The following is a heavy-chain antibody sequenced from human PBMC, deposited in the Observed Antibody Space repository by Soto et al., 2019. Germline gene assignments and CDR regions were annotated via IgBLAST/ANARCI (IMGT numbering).Heavy chain of an antibody. Sequence: SVKGRFTISRDNAKNSLYLQMNSLRVEDTAVYYFAGPGNSWYLDYFDYWGQGTLVTVSS. CDR3: AGPGNSWYLDYFDY. V-gene: IGHV3-48*01. D-gene: IGHD6-13*01. J-gene: IGHJ4*02.